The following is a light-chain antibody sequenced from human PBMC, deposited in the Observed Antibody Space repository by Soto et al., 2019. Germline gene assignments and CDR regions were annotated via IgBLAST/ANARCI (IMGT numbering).Light chain of an antibody. Sequence: VLTQSPDSLAVSLGVRATVNCKSSQTVLDSSTNKSYVAWYQKKPGHPPKLLVHWASTRESGVPDRFSGGGSGTDFTLTIASLQAEDVAVYYCHQYYTTPQTFGQGTKLEIK. J-gene: IGKJ2*01. CDR3: HQYYTTPQT. CDR2: WAS. V-gene: IGKV4-1*01. CDR1: QTVLDSSTNKSY.